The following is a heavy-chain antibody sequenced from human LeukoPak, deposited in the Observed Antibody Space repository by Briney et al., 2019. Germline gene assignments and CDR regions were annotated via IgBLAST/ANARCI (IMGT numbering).Heavy chain of an antibody. CDR1: GYSISSGYH. CDR2: VYRSGTT. V-gene: IGHV4-38-2*02. CDR3: ARENWVFDY. J-gene: IGHJ4*02. Sequence: PSETLSLTCVVSGYSISSGYHWGWIRQPPGKGLEWIGSVYRSGTTYYDPSLKSRVTISVDTSNNQISLKGRSVTAADTAMYYCARENWVFDYWGQGILVTVSS. D-gene: IGHD7-27*01.